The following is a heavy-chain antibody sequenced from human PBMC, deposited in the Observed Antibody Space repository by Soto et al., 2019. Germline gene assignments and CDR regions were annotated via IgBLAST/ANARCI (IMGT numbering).Heavy chain of an antibody. V-gene: IGHV3-23*01. D-gene: IGHD2-8*01. CDR2: ISDSGYTA. Sequence: PVETQNLPGAASRLQLGAFGTSWFSPVPGAGLEWVASISDSGYTASSAETVEGRLTVSRENSKNKLHLQMNDLRAEDTATYYWARNGHWLATPPEAWGQGTLVNVSS. CDR1: RLQLGAFG. J-gene: IGHJ4*02. CDR3: ARNGHWLATPPEA.